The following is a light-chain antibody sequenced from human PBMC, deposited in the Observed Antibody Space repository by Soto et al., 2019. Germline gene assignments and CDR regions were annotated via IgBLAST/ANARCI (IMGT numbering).Light chain of an antibody. CDR2: DAS. V-gene: IGKV1-5*01. J-gene: IGKJ5*01. CDR1: QSISSW. Sequence: DIQVTQSTSTLSASVGDRVTFTCLASQSISSWLAWYQQKPGKAPKLLLYDASTLQSGVPSRFSGSGSGTDFTLTISRLHPDDFATYYCQQYNTDPWTFGQGTRLEIK. CDR3: QQYNTDPWT.